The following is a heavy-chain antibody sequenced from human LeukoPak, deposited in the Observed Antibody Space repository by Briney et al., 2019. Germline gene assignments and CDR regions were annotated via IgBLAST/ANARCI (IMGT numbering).Heavy chain of an antibody. V-gene: IGHV3-7*01. J-gene: IGHJ6*04. CDR2: IKQDGSDK. CDR1: GFTFNEYG. Sequence: PGGPLRLSCAASGFTFNEYGMSWVRQAPGKGLEWVANIKQDGSDKYYVGSVKGRFTISRDNAKNSLYLQMNSLRAEDTAVYYCARTPWDFWSNSMDVWGKGTTVTVSS. CDR3: ARTPWDFWSNSMDV. D-gene: IGHD3-3*01.